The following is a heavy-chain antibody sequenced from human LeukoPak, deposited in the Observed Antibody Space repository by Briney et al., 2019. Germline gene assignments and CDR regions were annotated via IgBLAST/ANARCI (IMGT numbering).Heavy chain of an antibody. CDR3: ARVKGSSSSRD. CDR2: INHSGST. CDR1: GGSFSGYY. V-gene: IGHV4-34*01. D-gene: IGHD6-13*01. J-gene: IGHJ4*02. Sequence: NPSETLSLTCAVYGGSFSGYYWSWIRQPPGKGLEWIGEINHSGSTNYNPSLKSRVTISVDTSKNQFSLKLSSVTAADTAVYYCARVKGSSSSRDWGQGTLVTVSS.